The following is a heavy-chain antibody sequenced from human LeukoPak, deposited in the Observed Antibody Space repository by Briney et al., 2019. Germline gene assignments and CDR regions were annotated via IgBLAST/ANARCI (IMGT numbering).Heavy chain of an antibody. D-gene: IGHD3-16*01. Sequence: PSETLSLTYSVSGVSVTNYYWSWVRQPAGKRLEWIGRNYPTGDTIYNPSLKSRVTMSVDMSKNHLSLKLTSVTAADAAVYNCARDLTARGSFDYWGQGILVSVSS. CDR2: NYPTGDT. V-gene: IGHV4-4*07. J-gene: IGHJ4*02. CDR1: GVSVTNYY. CDR3: ARDLTARGSFDY.